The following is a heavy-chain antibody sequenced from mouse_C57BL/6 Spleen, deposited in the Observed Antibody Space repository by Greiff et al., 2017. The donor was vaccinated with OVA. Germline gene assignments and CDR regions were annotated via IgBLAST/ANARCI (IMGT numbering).Heavy chain of an antibody. CDR1: GYTFTSYW. CDR2: KDPSDSYT. J-gene: IGHJ4*01. D-gene: IGHD3-2*01. V-gene: IGHV1-69*01. Sequence: QVQLQQPGAELVMPGASVKLSCKASGYTFTSYWMHWVKQRPGQGLVWIGEKDPSDSYTKYTQKFKGLSTLTVDKSSSTAYMQLSSLTSEYSAVYYCARRQALNYYAMDYWGQGTSVTVSS. CDR3: ARRQALNYYAMDY.